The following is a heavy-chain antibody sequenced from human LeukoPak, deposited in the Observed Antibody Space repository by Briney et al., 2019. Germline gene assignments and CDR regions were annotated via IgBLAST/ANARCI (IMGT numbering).Heavy chain of an antibody. CDR1: GFPFDDKA. D-gene: IGHD1-26*01. Sequence: TGGSLRLSCAASGFPFDDKAMHWVRQAPGKGLEWVAGISRNSDSTVYADSVKGGFTIYRDNAKNSVYLQMNSLRAEDRALYYCVKDIGSGSYRYGGYFDYWGQGTLVTVSS. CDR2: ISRNSDST. J-gene: IGHJ4*02. CDR3: VKDIGSGSYRYGGYFDY. V-gene: IGHV3-9*01.